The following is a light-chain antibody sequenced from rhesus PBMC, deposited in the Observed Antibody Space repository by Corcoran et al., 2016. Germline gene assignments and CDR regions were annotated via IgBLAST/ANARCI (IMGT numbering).Light chain of an antibody. CDR1: QDISNY. CDR2: RTS. V-gene: IGKV1-69*01. Sequence: DIQMTQSPSSLSASVGDRVTITCRASQDISNYLAWYQHKPGKAPKLLIYRTSNLETGVPSRFSGSGSGTDFTLTISSLQPEDIATYFCQQNDNFPLTFGGGTKVELK. CDR3: QQNDNFPLT. J-gene: IGKJ4*01.